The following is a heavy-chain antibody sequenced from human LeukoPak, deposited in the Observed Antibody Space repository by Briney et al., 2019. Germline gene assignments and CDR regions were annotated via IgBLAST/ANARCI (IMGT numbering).Heavy chain of an antibody. CDR2: ILYDGSNK. CDR3: ARSEVPAAMSDY. V-gene: IGHV3-30-3*01. Sequence: GGSLRLSCAASGFTFSSYAMHWVRQAPGKGLEWVAVILYDGSNKYYADSVKGRFTISRDNSKNTLYLQMNSLRAEDTAVYYCARSEVPAAMSDYWGQGTLVTVSS. D-gene: IGHD2-2*01. J-gene: IGHJ4*02. CDR1: GFTFSSYA.